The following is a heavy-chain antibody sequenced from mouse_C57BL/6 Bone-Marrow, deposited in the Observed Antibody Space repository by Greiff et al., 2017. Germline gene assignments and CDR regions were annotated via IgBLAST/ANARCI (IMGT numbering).Heavy chain of an antibody. CDR2: IDPENGDT. J-gene: IGHJ3*01. V-gene: IGHV14-4*01. CDR3: SGIAY. CDR1: GFNIKDDY. Sequence: VQLQQSGAELVRPGASVKLSCTASGFNIKDDYMHWVKQRPEQGLEWIGWIDPENGDTEYASKFQGKATITVDTSSSTAYLQLRSLTSEGTAVYYCSGIAYWGQGTLVTVSA.